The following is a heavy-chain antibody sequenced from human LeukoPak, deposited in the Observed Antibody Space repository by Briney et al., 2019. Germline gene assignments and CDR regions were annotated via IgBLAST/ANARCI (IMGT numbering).Heavy chain of an antibody. J-gene: IGHJ5*02. CDR1: GYTFTSYY. D-gene: IGHD3-10*01. Sequence: ASVKVSCKASGYTFTSYYMHWVRQAPGQGLEWMGIINPSGGSTSYAQKFQGRVTMTRDMSTSTVYMELSSLRSEDTAVYYCARAAVYYGSGRLWGEVGFDPWGQGTLVTVSS. CDR3: ARAAVYYGSGRLWGEVGFDP. CDR2: INPSGGST. V-gene: IGHV1-46*01.